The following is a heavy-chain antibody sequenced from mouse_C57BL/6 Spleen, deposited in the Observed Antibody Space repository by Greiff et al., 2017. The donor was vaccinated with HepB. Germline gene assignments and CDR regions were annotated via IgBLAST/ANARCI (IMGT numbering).Heavy chain of an antibody. CDR1: GFTFSSYA. V-gene: IGHV5-4*01. Sequence: EVMLVESGGGLVKPGGSLKLSCAASGFTFSSYAMSWVRQTPEKRLEWVATISDGGSYTYYPDNVKGRFTISRDNAKNNLYLQMSHLKSEDTAMYYCAREILPYDFDYWGQGTTLTVSS. CDR3: AREILPYDFDY. J-gene: IGHJ2*01. D-gene: IGHD1-1*01. CDR2: ISDGGSYT.